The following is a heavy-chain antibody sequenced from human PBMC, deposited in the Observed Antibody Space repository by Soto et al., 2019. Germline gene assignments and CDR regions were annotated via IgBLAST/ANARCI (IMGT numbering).Heavy chain of an antibody. Sequence: SETLSLACTVSGGSISIYYWSWIRQPPGKVPDWIGYVYYSGITNXXXSLKSRVXXSVDTSKHQFXLKLSXWTAAATAVYYCARRYGSCFDYWGQGTLVTVSS. J-gene: IGHJ4*02. V-gene: IGHV4-59*08. D-gene: IGHD5-18*01. CDR1: GGSISIYY. CDR2: VYYSGIT. CDR3: ARRYGSCFDY.